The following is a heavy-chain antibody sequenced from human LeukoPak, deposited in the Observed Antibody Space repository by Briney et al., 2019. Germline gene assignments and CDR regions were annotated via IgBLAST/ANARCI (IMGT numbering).Heavy chain of an antibody. J-gene: IGHJ6*02. V-gene: IGHV4-4*02. CDR1: VGSISSGNW. D-gene: IGHD2-2*02. CDR3: ATAPILRGEGGEHFKYGMDV. CDR2: IYHNGTA. Sequence: SGTLSLTCAVSVGSISSGNWWSWVRQSPGKGLEWIGEIYHNGTANYNPSLKSRFTISADRFTNHFSLKLTSVTAADTAVYYCATAPILRGEGGEHFKYGMDVWGQGTTVSVSS.